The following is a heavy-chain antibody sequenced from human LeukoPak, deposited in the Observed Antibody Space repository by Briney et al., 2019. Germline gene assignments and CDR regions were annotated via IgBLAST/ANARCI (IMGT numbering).Heavy chain of an antibody. CDR2: IYSGGST. CDR3: ARAWGGYSGSYKDYYCYYYMDV. J-gene: IGHJ6*03. D-gene: IGHD1-26*01. V-gene: IGHV3-66*02. CDR1: GFTVSSNY. Sequence: GGSLRLSCAASGFTVSSNYMSWVRQAPGKGLEWVSVIYSGGSTYYADSVKGRFTISRDNSKNTLYLQMNSLRAEDTAVYYCARAWGGYSGSYKDYYCYYYMDVWGKGTTVTVSS.